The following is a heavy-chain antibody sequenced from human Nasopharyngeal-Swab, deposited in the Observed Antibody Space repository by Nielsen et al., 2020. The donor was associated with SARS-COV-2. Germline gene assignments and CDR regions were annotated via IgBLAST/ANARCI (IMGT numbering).Heavy chain of an antibody. V-gene: IGHV1-69*06. J-gene: IGHJ6*02. Sequence: SVKVSCKASGGTFSSYAISWVRQAPGQGLEWMGGIIPIFGTANYAQKFQGRVTITADKSASTAYMELSSLRSEDTAVYYCARDSYSYCSGGSCTYYYYGMDVWGQGTTVTVSS. CDR3: ARDSYSYCSGGSCTYYYYGMDV. CDR1: GGTFSSYA. D-gene: IGHD2-15*01. CDR2: IIPIFGTA.